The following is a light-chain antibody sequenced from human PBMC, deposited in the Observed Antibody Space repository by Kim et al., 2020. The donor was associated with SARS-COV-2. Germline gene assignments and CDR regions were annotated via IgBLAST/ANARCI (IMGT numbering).Light chain of an antibody. CDR1: RLRSYY. Sequence: LVQTVRITCQGDRLRSYYASWYQQKPGQAPVLVIYGKNNRPSGIPDRFSGSSSGNTASLTITGAQAEDEADYYCNSRDSSGNHLGVFGGGTQLTVL. J-gene: IGLJ3*02. V-gene: IGLV3-19*01. CDR3: NSRDSSGNHLGV. CDR2: GKN.